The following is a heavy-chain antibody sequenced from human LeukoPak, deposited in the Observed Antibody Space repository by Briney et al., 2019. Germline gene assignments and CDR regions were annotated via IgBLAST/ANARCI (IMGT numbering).Heavy chain of an antibody. CDR2: ISYDGSNK. CDR3: ARGIVAFDY. CDR1: GFTFSSYA. V-gene: IGHV3-30-3*01. D-gene: IGHD1-26*01. J-gene: IGHJ4*02. Sequence: GGSLRLSCAASGFTFSSYAMPWVRQAPGKGLEWVAVISYDGSNKYYADSVKGRFTISRDNSKNTLYLQMNSLRAEDTAVYYCARGIVAFDYWGQGTLVTVSS.